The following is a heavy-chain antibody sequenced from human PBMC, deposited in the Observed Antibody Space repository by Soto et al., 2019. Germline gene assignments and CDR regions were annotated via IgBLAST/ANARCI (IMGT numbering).Heavy chain of an antibody. CDR1: GFTFSSYA. Sequence: PGGSLRLSCAASGFTFSSYAMSWVRQAPGKGLEGVSAISGSGRSTYYADSVKGRFTISRDNSQNTLYLQMNSLRAEDTAVYYCAKDGRSIAAAGYFDYWGQGTLVTVSS. D-gene: IGHD6-13*01. J-gene: IGHJ4*02. V-gene: IGHV3-23*01. CDR2: ISGSGRST. CDR3: AKDGRSIAAAGYFDY.